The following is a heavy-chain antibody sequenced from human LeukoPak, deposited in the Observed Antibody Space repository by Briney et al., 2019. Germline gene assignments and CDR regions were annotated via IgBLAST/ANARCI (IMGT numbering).Heavy chain of an antibody. J-gene: IGHJ4*02. Sequence: PGESLRLSCTASKLTFTSYNMHWVRQAPGKGLEWVSAISTTGSYVHYIDSVKGRFTISRDDAQNSLFLQMNSLRVEDTAVYYCAREGVREYGSGSYLGYWGQGTLVTVSS. V-gene: IGHV3-21*06. CDR1: KLTFTSYN. CDR2: ISTTGSYV. CDR3: AREGVREYGSGSYLGY. D-gene: IGHD3-10*01.